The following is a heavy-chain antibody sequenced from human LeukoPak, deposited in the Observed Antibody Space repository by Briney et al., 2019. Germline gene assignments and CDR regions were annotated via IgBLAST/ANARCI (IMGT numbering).Heavy chain of an antibody. CDR1: GGSITNGDHY. J-gene: IGHJ4*02. V-gene: IGHV4-31*03. D-gene: IGHD3-10*01. Sequence: SETLSLTCNVSGGSITNGDHYWSWLLHHPGNGLEWIAHIYCSGSTSYNPPLKSRSIISVDTSKNHFSLKLRSVTDAATDVYYCARDIAYGSGNYYPMDYWGQGTLVTVSS. CDR2: IYCSGST. CDR3: ARDIAYGSGNYYPMDY.